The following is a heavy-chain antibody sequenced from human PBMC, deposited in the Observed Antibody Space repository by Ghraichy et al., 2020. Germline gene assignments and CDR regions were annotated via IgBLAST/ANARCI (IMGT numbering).Heavy chain of an antibody. CDR1: GITFSDYA. Sequence: GGSLRLSCAASGITFSDYAMSWVRQAPGKGLEWVSTVSASGGSTYFADSVKGRFTISRDTSKNTLYLQMNSLRAEDTAMYYCAIPCGRRASCLDTNRGHFDYWGQGALLTVSS. CDR3: AIPCGRRASCLDTNRGHFDY. CDR2: VSASGGST. V-gene: IGHV3-23*01. D-gene: IGHD2-2*01. J-gene: IGHJ4*02.